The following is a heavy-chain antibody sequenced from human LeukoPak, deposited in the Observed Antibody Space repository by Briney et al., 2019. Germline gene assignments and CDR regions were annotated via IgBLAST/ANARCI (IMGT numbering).Heavy chain of an antibody. J-gene: IGHJ4*02. D-gene: IGHD3-10*01. V-gene: IGHV4-39*01. CDR1: GGSISSSSYY. CDR2: IYYSGST. CDR3: ARHGVGGSGSYFDY. Sequence: PSETLSLPCTVSGGSISSSSYYWGWIRQPPGTGLEWIGSIYYSGSTYYNPSLKSRVTISVDTSKNQFSLKLSSVTAADTAVYYCARHGVGGSGSYFDYWGQGTLVTVSS.